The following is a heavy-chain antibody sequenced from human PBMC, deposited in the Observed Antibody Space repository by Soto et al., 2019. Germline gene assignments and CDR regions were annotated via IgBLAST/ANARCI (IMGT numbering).Heavy chain of an antibody. V-gene: IGHV1-8*01. Sequence: GASVKVSCKASGYTFTSYDINWVRQATGQGLEWMGWMNPNSGNTGYAQEFQGRVTMTRNTSISTAYMELSSLRSEDTAVYYCARGYDFWSGYRPYYYYGMDVWGQATTVTVSS. CDR1: GYTFTSYD. D-gene: IGHD3-3*01. CDR2: MNPNSGNT. J-gene: IGHJ6*02. CDR3: ARGYDFWSGYRPYYYYGMDV.